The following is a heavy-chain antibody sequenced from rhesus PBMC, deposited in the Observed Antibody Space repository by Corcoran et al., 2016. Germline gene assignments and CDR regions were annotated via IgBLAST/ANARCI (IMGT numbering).Heavy chain of an antibody. CDR1: GYTFTDYY. J-gene: IGHJ5-1*01. D-gene: IGHD2-33*01. Sequence: QVQLVQSGAEVKKPGSSVKVSCKASGYTFTDYYMHWVRQAPQQMLEWMGWINPYNGNTKYAQKFQGRVTMTSDTSTRTAYMGLSSLRSEDTSVYYCARLMEVADVWGPGVLVTVSS. V-gene: IGHV1S2*01. CDR2: INPYNGNT. CDR3: ARLMEVADV.